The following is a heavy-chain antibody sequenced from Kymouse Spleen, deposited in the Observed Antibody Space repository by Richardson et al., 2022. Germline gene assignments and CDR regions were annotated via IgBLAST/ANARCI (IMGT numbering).Heavy chain of an antibody. CDR3: ARGRSIAARPDAFDI. V-gene: IGHV3-21*03. Sequence: EVQLVESGGGLVKPGGSLRLSCAASGFTFSSYSMNWVRQAPGKGLEWVSSISSSSSYIYYADSVKGRFTISRDNAKNSLYLQMNSLRAEDTAVYYCARGRSIAARPDAFDIWGQGTMVTVSS. CDR2: ISSSSSYI. CDR1: GFTFSSYS. D-gene: IGHD6-6*01. J-gene: IGHJ3*02.